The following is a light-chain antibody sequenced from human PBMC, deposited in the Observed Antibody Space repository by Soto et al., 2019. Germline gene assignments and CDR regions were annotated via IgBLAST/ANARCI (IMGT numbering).Light chain of an antibody. CDR1: QDISKS. J-gene: IGKJ3*01. CDR2: DAS. CDR3: QQYATYPYT. V-gene: IGKV1-16*02. Sequence: DIQMTQSPSSLSASVGDRVTITCRASQDISKSLTWFQQKPGEAPKSLIYDASTLQSGVPSKFSGSGSETDFTLTINSLQHEDFATYYCQQYATYPYTFGPGTKVEIK.